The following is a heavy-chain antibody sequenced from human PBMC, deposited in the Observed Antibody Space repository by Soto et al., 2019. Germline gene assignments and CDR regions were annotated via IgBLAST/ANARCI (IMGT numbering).Heavy chain of an antibody. V-gene: IGHV3-23*01. CDR1: GFSFSTYA. J-gene: IGHJ4*02. CDR2: ISSSGGNT. D-gene: IGHD3-16*01. CDR3: AKDFRTGVAPTYFDF. Sequence: EVQLLESGGGLVQPGGSLRLSCEASGFSFSTYAMSWVRQAPGKGLEWVSGISSSGGNTYYSDSVKGRFTISRDNSRDTLFLQMNRLSAEDTALYFCAKDFRTGVAPTYFDFWGQGNLVTVSS.